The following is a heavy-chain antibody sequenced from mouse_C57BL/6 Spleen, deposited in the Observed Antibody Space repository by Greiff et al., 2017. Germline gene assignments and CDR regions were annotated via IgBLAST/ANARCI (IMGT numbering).Heavy chain of an antibody. V-gene: IGHV1-18*01. Sequence: EVQLQQSGPELVKPGASVKIPCKASGYTFTDYNMDWVKQSPGKGLEWIGDINPNNGGTNYNQKFKGTASLTVDKSSSTAFMRRRSLTSEATAVYCWASSGQVGFYFGYWGQGTTLTVSS. CDR1: GYTFTDYN. D-gene: IGHD3-1*01. J-gene: IGHJ2*01. CDR3: ASSGQVGFYFGY. CDR2: INPNNGGT.